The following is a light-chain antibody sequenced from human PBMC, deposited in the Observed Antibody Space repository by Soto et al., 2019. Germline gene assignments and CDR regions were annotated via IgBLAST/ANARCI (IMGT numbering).Light chain of an antibody. CDR3: QHRLGPGP. J-gene: IGKJ1*01. CDR2: GAS. Sequence: EIVMTQSPATLSVSPGERATLSCRASQSVSSNLAWYQQKPGQAPRLLIYGASTRATGIPARFSGSGSGTEFTLTISSLQSEYFAVYYCQHRLGPGPFG. V-gene: IGKV3-15*01. CDR1: QSVSSN.